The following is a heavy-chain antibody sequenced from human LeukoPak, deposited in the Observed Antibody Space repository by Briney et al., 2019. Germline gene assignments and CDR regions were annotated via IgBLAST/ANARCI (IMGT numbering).Heavy chain of an antibody. CDR1: GFTFSSYA. CDR3: AKGQREQQLVPTWFDP. J-gene: IGHJ5*02. V-gene: IGHV3-23*01. Sequence: QPGGSLRLSCAASGFTFSSYAMSWVRQAPGKGLEWVSAISGSGGSTYYADSVKGRFSISRDNSKNTLYLQMNSLRAEDTAVYYCAKGQREQQLVPTWFDPWGQGTLVTVSS. D-gene: IGHD6-13*01. CDR2: ISGSGGST.